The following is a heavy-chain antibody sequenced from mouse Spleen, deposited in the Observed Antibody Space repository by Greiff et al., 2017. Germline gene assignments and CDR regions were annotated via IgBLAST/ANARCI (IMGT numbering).Heavy chain of an antibody. CDR2: IDPEDGKT. V-gene: IGHV14-2*01. Sequence: VQLQQSGADLVKPGTSVKLSCTASGFNIKDYYMHWVKQRTEQGLEWIGRIDPEDGKTKYAPKFQGKATITADTSSNTAYLQLSSLTSEDTAVYYCAREVFDYWAQGTTLTVSS. D-gene: IGHD2-14*01. CDR1: GFNIKDYY. J-gene: IGHJ2*01. CDR3: AREVFDY.